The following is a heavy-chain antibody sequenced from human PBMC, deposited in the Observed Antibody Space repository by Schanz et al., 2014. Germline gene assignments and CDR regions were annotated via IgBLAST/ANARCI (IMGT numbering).Heavy chain of an antibody. Sequence: EVQLVESGGGLVQPGESLRVSCAASGFTFSNYWMSWVRQAPGKGLEWVANIRQEGSEKYYVDSVKGRFTVSRDDAKNSLYLQMNSLRVEDTAVYYCARTTNPFNFDSWPYLDYWGQGTLVTVSS. J-gene: IGHJ4*02. CDR1: GFTFSNYW. D-gene: IGHD3-9*01. CDR2: IRQEGSEK. V-gene: IGHV3-7*01. CDR3: ARTTNPFNFDSWPYLDY.